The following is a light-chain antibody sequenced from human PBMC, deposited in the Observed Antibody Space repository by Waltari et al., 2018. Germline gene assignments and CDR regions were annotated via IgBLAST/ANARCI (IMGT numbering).Light chain of an antibody. CDR2: EVS. V-gene: IGLV2-8*01. CDR1: SSDVGGYNY. Sequence: QSALTQPPSASGSPGPSVAISCTGTSSDVGGYNYVSRYQQHPGKAPKLIIYEVSKRPSGVPDRFSGSKSGNTASLTVSGLQADDEADFYCSSYAGSNDPVVFGGGTKLTVL. CDR3: SSYAGSNDPVV. J-gene: IGLJ2*01.